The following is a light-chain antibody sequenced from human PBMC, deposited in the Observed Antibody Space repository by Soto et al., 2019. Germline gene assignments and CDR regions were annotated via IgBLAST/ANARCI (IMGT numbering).Light chain of an antibody. V-gene: IGKV1-5*03. CDR2: KAS. CDR3: QQYNSYPDT. CDR1: QSISSW. Sequence: DIQMTQSPSTLSSSVGDRVTITCRASQSISSWLAWYQQKPGKAPKLLIYKASNLASGVPSRFSGSGSGTEFTLTISGLQPDDFATYYCQQYNSYPDTFGQGTKLEIK. J-gene: IGKJ2*01.